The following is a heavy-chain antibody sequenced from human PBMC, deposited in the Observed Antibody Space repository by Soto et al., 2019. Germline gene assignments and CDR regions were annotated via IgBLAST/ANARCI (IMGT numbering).Heavy chain of an antibody. V-gene: IGHV1-3*01. CDR3: ARPYCSGGSCYSDFDY. CDR2: INAGNGNT. Sequence: GASVKVSCKASGYTFTSYAMHWVRPAPEQRLEWMGWINAGNGNTKYSQKFQGRVTITRDTSASTAYMELSSLRSEDTAVYYCARPYCSGGSCYSDFDYWGQGTLVTVSS. J-gene: IGHJ4*02. CDR1: GYTFTSYA. D-gene: IGHD2-15*01.